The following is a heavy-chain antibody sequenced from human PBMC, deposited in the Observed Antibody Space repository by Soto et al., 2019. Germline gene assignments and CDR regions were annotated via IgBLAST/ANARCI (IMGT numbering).Heavy chain of an antibody. CDR1: GYTFTSYG. Sequence: ASVKVSCKASGYTFTSYGISWVLQSPLQGLEWMGCISAYNGNTNYAQKLQGRVTMTTDTSTSTAYMELRSLRSDDTAVYYCARDPYSSSWYGPYNWFDPWGQGTLVTVSS. CDR3: ARDPYSSSWYGPYNWFDP. D-gene: IGHD6-13*01. V-gene: IGHV1-18*01. J-gene: IGHJ5*02. CDR2: ISAYNGNT.